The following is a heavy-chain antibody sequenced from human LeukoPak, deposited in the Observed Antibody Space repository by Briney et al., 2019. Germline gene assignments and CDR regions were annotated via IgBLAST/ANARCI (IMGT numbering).Heavy chain of an antibody. Sequence: ASVKVSCKASGYTFTSYGIGWVRQAPGQGLEWMGWISAYNGNTNYAQKLQGRVTMTTDTSTSTAYMELRSLRSDDTAVYYCARDHDIVVVPAAADYYYYGMDVWGQGTTVTVSS. CDR2: ISAYNGNT. CDR1: GYTFTSYG. CDR3: ARDHDIVVVPAAADYYYYGMDV. J-gene: IGHJ6*02. D-gene: IGHD2-2*01. V-gene: IGHV1-18*01.